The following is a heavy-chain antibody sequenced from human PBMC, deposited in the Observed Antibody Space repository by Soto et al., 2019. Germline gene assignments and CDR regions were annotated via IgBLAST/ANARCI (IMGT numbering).Heavy chain of an antibody. D-gene: IGHD6-13*01. CDR1: GFTFSSYW. Sequence: GGSLRLSCAASGFTFSSYWMHWVRQAPGKGLVWVSRINSDGSSTSYADSVKGRFTISRDNAKNTLYLQMNSLRAEDTAVYYCASISSSWADYYYGMDVWGQGTTVTVSS. CDR3: ASISSSWADYYYGMDV. J-gene: IGHJ6*02. V-gene: IGHV3-74*01. CDR2: INSDGSST.